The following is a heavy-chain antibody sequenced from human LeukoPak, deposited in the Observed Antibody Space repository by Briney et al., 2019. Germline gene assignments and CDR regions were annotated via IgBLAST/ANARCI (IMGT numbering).Heavy chain of an antibody. CDR2: ISAYNGNT. CDR3: ARLPLGDDYGDLDYFDY. D-gene: IGHD4-17*01. Sequence: ASVKVSCKASGYTFTSYGISSVRQAPGQGLEWVGWISAYNGNTNYAQKLQGRVTMTTDTSTSTAYMELRSLRSDDTAVYYCARLPLGDDYGDLDYFDYWGQGTLVTVSS. J-gene: IGHJ4*02. CDR1: GYTFTSYG. V-gene: IGHV1-18*04.